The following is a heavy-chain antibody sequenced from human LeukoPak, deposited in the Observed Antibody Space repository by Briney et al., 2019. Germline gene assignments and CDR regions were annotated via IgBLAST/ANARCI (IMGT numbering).Heavy chain of an antibody. Sequence: GESLKISCKGPGYSFTSYWIGWVRQMPGKGLEWMGIIYPGDSDTRYRPSFQGQVTISADKSISTAYLQWSSLKASDSAMFYCARHNGMTGPTPSDYWGQGTLVTVSS. D-gene: IGHD1-7*01. CDR3: ARHNGMTGPTPSDY. J-gene: IGHJ4*02. CDR1: GYSFTSYW. CDR2: IYPGDSDT. V-gene: IGHV5-51*01.